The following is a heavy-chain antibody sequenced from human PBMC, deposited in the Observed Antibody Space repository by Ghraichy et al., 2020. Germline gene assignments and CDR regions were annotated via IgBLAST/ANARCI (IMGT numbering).Heavy chain of an antibody. D-gene: IGHD5-24*01. Sequence: SETLSLTCTVSGGSVSSGSFFWSWIRQPPGKGLEWIGYIYSSGNTTYNPSLKSRVSISFDTSKTHFSLRLSSVTAADTAVYYCAGSRDGYSTREFWGQGTLGSVSS. CDR2: IYSSGNT. CDR3: AGSRDGYSTREF. V-gene: IGHV4-61*03. J-gene: IGHJ4*02. CDR1: GGSVSSGSFF.